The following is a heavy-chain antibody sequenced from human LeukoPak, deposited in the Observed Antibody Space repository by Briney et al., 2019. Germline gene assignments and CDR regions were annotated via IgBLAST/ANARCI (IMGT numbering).Heavy chain of an antibody. CDR3: AKDTGPHPTNYFDY. D-gene: IGHD1-14*01. J-gene: IGHJ4*02. CDR2: IWYDGTNT. CDR1: GFTFSSYG. Sequence: TGGSLRLSCSASGFTFSSYGMHWVRQAPGKGLEWVAVIWYDGTNTYYADSVKGRFIISRDNSKNTLYLQMDSLRAEDTAVYYCAKDTGPHPTNYFDYWGQGSLVTVSS. V-gene: IGHV3-33*06.